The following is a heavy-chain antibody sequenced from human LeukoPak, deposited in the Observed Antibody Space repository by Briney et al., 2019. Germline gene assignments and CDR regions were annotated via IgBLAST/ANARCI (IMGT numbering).Heavy chain of an antibody. V-gene: IGHV3-7*03. CDR3: ARDSSGWYFPDAFDI. D-gene: IGHD6-19*01. Sequence: GGSLRLSCAASGFTFSNYGMNWARQAPGKGLEWVANINQDGSEKHYVDSVKGRFTISRDNGKNSLYMQMNSLRAEDTAVYYCARDSSGWYFPDAFDIWGQGTMVTVSS. J-gene: IGHJ3*02. CDR1: GFTFSNYG. CDR2: INQDGSEK.